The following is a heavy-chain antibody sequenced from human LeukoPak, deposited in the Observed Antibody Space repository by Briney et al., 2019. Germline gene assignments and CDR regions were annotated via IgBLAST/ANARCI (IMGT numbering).Heavy chain of an antibody. CDR3: AKSPGSSWPYYYYYYMDV. V-gene: IGHV3-30*04. CDR2: ISSDGTNK. CDR1: GFTFSGYA. J-gene: IGHJ6*03. Sequence: GGSLRLSCAASGFTFSGYAIHWVRQAPGKGLEWVAVISSDGTNKYYADSVKGRFTISRDNSKNTLYLQMNSLRAEDTAVYYCAKSPGSSWPYYYYYYMDVWGKGTTVTVSS. D-gene: IGHD6-13*01.